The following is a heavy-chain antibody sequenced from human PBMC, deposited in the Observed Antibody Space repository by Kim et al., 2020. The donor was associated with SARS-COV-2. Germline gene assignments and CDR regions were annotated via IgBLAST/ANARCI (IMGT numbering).Heavy chain of an antibody. CDR1: GFTFDDYA. CDR2: ISWNSGSI. J-gene: IGHJ6*02. Sequence: GGSLRLSCAASGFTFDDYAMHWVRQAPGKGLEWVSGISWNSGSIGYADSVKGRFTISRDNAKNSLYLQMNSLRAEDTALYYCAKSNRYSGSYYLNYGMDVWGQGTTVTVSS. V-gene: IGHV3-9*01. CDR3: AKSNRYSGSYYLNYGMDV. D-gene: IGHD1-26*01.